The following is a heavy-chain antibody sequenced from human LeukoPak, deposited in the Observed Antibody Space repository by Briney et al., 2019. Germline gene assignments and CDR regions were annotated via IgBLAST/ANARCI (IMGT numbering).Heavy chain of an antibody. CDR2: ITWDSGIR. CDR1: GFTFDNFG. V-gene: IGHV3-9*01. D-gene: IGHD5-18*01. Sequence: GGSLRLSCEVFGFTFDNFGMHWVRQAPGKGLGWVSDITWDSGIRRYADSVKGRFTISRDNAKTSLYLQMNSLRAEDTAVYYCARDLSGVTGYTYGRGIDYWGQGTLVTVSS. J-gene: IGHJ4*02. CDR3: ARDLSGVTGYTYGRGIDY.